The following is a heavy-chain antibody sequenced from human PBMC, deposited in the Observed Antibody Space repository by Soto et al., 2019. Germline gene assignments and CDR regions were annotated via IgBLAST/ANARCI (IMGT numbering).Heavy chain of an antibody. CDR2: ISSSSSYI. Sequence: AGGSLRLSCAASGFTFSSYSMNWVRQAPGKGLEWVSSISSSSSYIYYADSVKGRFTISRDNAKNSLYLQMNSLRAEDTAVYYCARDDIVVVPAAKRAHYYYYGMDVWGQGTTVTVSS. V-gene: IGHV3-21*01. CDR3: ARDDIVVVPAAKRAHYYYYGMDV. D-gene: IGHD2-2*01. J-gene: IGHJ6*02. CDR1: GFTFSSYS.